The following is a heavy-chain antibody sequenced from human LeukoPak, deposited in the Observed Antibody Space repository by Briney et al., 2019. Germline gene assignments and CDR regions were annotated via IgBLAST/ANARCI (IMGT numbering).Heavy chain of an antibody. CDR3: ASGGSYSYYYFDR. CDR2: VLFDASKK. D-gene: IGHD1-26*01. J-gene: IGHJ4*02. V-gene: IGHV3-30-3*01. Sequence: GGSLRLSCAASRFTFSSYAMHWVRQSPGKGLEWVAVVLFDASKKYYADSVKGRFTISRDNSMNTLYLQMNSLRPEDTAVYYCASGGSYSYYYFDRWGQGTLVTVSS. CDR1: RFTFSSYA.